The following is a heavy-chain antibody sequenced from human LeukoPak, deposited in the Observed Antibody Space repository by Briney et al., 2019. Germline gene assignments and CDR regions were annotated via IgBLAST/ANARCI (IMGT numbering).Heavy chain of an antibody. CDR1: GYSFTSFW. V-gene: IGHV5-51*01. J-gene: IGHJ4*02. CDR2: IYPGDSDT. D-gene: IGHD6-19*01. Sequence: GESLKISCKGSGYSFTSFWVTWVRQMPGKGLEWMGIIYPGDSDTRYSPSFQGQVTISADKSISTAYLQWSSLKASDTAMYYCARRPHSSGWSYYFDYWGQGTLVTVSS. CDR3: ARRPHSSGWSYYFDY.